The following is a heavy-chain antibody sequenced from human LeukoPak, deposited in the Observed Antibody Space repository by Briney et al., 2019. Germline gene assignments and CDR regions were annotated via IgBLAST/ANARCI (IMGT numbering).Heavy chain of an antibody. D-gene: IGHD1-26*01. CDR1: GFTFSSYW. Sequence: GGSLRLSCAASGFTFSSYWMHWVRQAPGKGLVWVSRINSDGSSTSYADSVKGRFTISRDNAKNTLYLQMNSLRAEDTAVYYCAKETTPIVGATRGYFDYWGQGTLVTVSS. V-gene: IGHV3-74*01. CDR3: AKETTPIVGATRGYFDY. J-gene: IGHJ4*02. CDR2: INSDGSST.